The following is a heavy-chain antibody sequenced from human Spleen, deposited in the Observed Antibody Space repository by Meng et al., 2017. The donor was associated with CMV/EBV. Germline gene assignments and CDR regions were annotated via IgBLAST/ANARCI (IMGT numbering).Heavy chain of an antibody. D-gene: IGHD6-6*01. CDR1: GYTFRSYG. CDR3: ARPYSSSSGSGEEQLNYYYYGMDV. Sequence: ASVKVSCKASGYTFRSYGINWVRQAPGQGLEWMGWISGFNGNTHYAQKFRGRVTMTTDPSTSTAYMELRSLTSDDTGVYYCARPYSSSSGSGEEQLNYYYYGMDVWGQGTTVTVSS. V-gene: IGHV1-18*01. CDR2: ISGFNGNT. J-gene: IGHJ6*02.